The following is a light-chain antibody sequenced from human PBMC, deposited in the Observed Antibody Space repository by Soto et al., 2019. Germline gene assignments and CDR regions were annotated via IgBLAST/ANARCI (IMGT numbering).Light chain of an antibody. CDR1: QSVSST. J-gene: IGKJ4*01. CDR3: QQYNNWLRT. V-gene: IGKV3-15*01. Sequence: EIVMTQSPATLSVSPGERATLSCRASQSVSSTLAWYQQKPGQAPRLLIYGASTRATGIPARFSGSGSETEFTLTISSLQSEDFAVYYCQQYNNWLRTFGGGTKVEIK. CDR2: GAS.